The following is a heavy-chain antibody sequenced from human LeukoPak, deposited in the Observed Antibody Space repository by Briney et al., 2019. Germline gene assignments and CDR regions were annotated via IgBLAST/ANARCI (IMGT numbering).Heavy chain of an antibody. J-gene: IGHJ4*02. D-gene: IGHD1-26*01. CDR1: GFTFSSYE. CDR2: ISSSGSTI. CDR3: ARGDSGSYYFDY. V-gene: IGHV3-48*03. Sequence: GGSLRLSCAASGFTFSSYEMNWVRQAPGKGLEWVSYISSSGSTIYYADSVKGRFTISRDNAKNSLYLQMNSLRAEDTAVYYCARGDSGSYYFDYWGQGILVTVSS.